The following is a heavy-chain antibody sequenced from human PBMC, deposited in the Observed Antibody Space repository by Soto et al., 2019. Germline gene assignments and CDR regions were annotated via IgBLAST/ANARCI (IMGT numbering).Heavy chain of an antibody. J-gene: IGHJ4*02. Sequence: QVQLVESGGGVVQPGRSLRLSCAASGFTFSTYGLHWVRQSPGKGLEWLTVISYDGSKQYYADSVRGRFTISRDNPKLAVYLHMKSLRVEDTAVYYCARGLTVVGLGSWGQGTLVTVSS. CDR3: ARGLTVVGLGS. D-gene: IGHD2-15*01. CDR2: ISYDGSKQ. CDR1: GFTFSTYG. V-gene: IGHV3-30-3*01.